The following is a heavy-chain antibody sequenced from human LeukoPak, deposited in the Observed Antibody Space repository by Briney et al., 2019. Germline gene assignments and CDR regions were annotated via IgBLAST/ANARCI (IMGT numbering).Heavy chain of an antibody. Sequence: SETLSLTCAVYGGSFSGYYWSWIRQPPGKGLEWIGEINHSGSTNYNPSLKSRVTISVDTSKNQFSLKLSSVTAADTAVYYCAKDLSSGWYFGGQGTLVTVSS. D-gene: IGHD6-19*01. CDR3: AKDLSSGWYF. CDR1: GGSFSGYY. CDR2: INHSGST. V-gene: IGHV4-34*01. J-gene: IGHJ4*02.